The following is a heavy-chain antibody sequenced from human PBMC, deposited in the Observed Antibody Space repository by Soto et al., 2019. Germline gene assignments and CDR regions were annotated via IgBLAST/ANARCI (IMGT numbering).Heavy chain of an antibody. D-gene: IGHD2-15*01. J-gene: IGHJ6*02. CDR1: GGSISSGGYY. V-gene: IGHV4-31*03. Sequence: QVQLQESGPGLVKPSQTLSLTCTVSGGSISSGGYYWSWIRQHPGKGLEWIGYIYYSGSTYYNPSLKRRVTISVDTSKNHVSLKLSSVTAADTAVYYCARGGLGYCSGGSCYSAELSRYYYGMDVWGQGTTVTVSS. CDR2: IYYSGST. CDR3: ARGGLGYCSGGSCYSAELSRYYYGMDV.